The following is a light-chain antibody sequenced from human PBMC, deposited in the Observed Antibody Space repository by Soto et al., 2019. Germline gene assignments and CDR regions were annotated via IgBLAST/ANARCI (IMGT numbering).Light chain of an antibody. CDR3: KQGTHWPGT. Sequence: DVVMTQSPLSLPVTLGQPASISCRSSQSLIHSDGNTYLSWFQQRPGQSPRRLIYEVSDRNSEVPDRFTGSWSGTNFTPKISRVEAEDVGVYYCKQGTHWPGTFGRGTEVEIK. CDR2: EVS. J-gene: IGKJ1*01. CDR1: QSLIHSDGNTY. V-gene: IGKV2-30*02.